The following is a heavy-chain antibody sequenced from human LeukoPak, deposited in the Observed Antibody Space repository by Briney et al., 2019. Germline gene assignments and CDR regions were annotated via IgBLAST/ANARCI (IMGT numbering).Heavy chain of an antibody. CDR1: GVSIRSSGYY. Sequence: PSETLSLTCNVSGVSIRSSGYYWGWIRQPPGKGLEWIGSMYYTGATYYNPSLKSRVTISVDTSKNQFSLKLSSVTAADTAVYYCAGRFVVVTAISSTRIDYWGQGTLVTVSS. D-gene: IGHD2-21*02. CDR3: AGRFVVVTAISSTRIDY. J-gene: IGHJ4*02. CDR2: MYYTGAT. V-gene: IGHV4-39*07.